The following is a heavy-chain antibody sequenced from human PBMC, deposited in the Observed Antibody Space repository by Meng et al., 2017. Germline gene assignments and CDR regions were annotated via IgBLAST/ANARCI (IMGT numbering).Heavy chain of an antibody. CDR3: ARSYCSSTSCYGMDV. CDR1: GYTFTGYY. J-gene: IGHJ6*02. CDR2: INPNSGGT. D-gene: IGHD2-2*01. Sequence: ASVKVSCKASGYTFTGYYIHWVRQAPGQGLGWMGRINPNSGGTNYAQKFQGRVTMTRDMSISTAYMGLGRLRSDDTAVYYCARSYCSSTSCYGMDVWGQGTTVTVSS. V-gene: IGHV1-2*06.